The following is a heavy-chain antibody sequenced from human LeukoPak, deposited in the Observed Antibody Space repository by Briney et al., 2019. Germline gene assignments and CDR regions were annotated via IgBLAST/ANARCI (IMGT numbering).Heavy chain of an antibody. J-gene: IGHJ6*02. CDR1: GGSFSGYY. CDR3: ARVHGTMVRGVIIRYGMDV. Sequence: SETLSLTCAVYGGSFSGYYWSWFRQPPEKGLDWIGEINHSGSTNYNPSLKSRVTISVDTSKNQFSLKLSSVTAADTAVYYCARVHGTMVRGVIIRYGMDVWGQGTTVTVSS. CDR2: INHSGST. D-gene: IGHD3-10*01. V-gene: IGHV4-34*01.